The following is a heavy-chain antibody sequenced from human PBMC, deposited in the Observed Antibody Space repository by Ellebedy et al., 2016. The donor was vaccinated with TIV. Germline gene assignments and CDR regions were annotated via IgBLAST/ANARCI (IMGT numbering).Heavy chain of an antibody. V-gene: IGHV3-7*03. CDR2: MNQVGSEQ. J-gene: IGHJ4*02. CDR3: ARDPNSPGNTGYGHY. CDR1: GFTFSTYW. Sequence: PGGSLRLSCAASGFTFSTYWMSWVRQAPGKGLEWVANMNQVGSEQYYVDSLKGRFTISRDNAKRALYLQMNSLRAEDTAVYYCARDPNSPGNTGYGHYWGQGAVVTVSS. D-gene: IGHD5-12*01.